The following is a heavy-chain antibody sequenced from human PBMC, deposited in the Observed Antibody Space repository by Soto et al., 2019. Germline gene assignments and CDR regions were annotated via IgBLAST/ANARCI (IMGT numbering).Heavy chain of an antibody. D-gene: IGHD7-27*01. V-gene: IGHV3-7*01. CDR3: ACSRLTGHYDMDV. CDR1: GFTFSSYW. J-gene: IGHJ6*02. CDR2: IKQDGSEK. Sequence: PGGSLRLSCAASGFTFSSYWMSWVRQAPGKGLEWVANIKQDGSEKYYVDSVKGRFTISRDNAKNSLYLQMNSLRAEDTAVYYCACSRLTGHYDMDVWGQGTTVTVSS.